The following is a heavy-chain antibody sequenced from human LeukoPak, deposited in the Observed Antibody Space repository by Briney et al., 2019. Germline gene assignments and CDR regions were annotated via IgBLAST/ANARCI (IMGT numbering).Heavy chain of an antibody. CDR1: GGSFSGYY. J-gene: IGHJ4*02. V-gene: IGHV4-4*07. D-gene: IGHD6-13*01. Sequence: PSETLSLTCAVYGGSFSGYYWSWIRQPAGKGLEWIGRIYTSGSTNYNPSLKSRVTMSVDTSKNQFSLKLSSVTAADTAVYYCARDRGSWYSSRGYYFDYWGQGTLVTVSS. CDR3: ARDRGSWYSSRGYYFDY. CDR2: IYTSGST.